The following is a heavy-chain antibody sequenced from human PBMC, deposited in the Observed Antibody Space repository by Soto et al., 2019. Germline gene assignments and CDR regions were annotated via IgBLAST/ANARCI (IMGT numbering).Heavy chain of an antibody. D-gene: IGHD3-22*01. V-gene: IGHV3-15*01. Sequence: SLRLSCAVSGFTFRNAWMSWVRQAPGRGLEWVGRIKSKADGGTTDYAAPVQGRFSISRDDSKNTLYLQMNSLKTEDTAVYYCLLNYYDTSGSYPYYFDYWGQGTLVTVSS. CDR2: IKSKADGGTT. CDR3: LLNYYDTSGSYPYYFDY. CDR1: GFTFRNAW. J-gene: IGHJ4*02.